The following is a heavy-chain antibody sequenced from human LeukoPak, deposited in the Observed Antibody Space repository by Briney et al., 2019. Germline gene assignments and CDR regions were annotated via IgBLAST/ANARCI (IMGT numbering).Heavy chain of an antibody. D-gene: IGHD2-2*01. Sequence: ASVKVSCKASGYTFTSYDINWVRQATGQGLEWMGWMNPNSGNTGYAQKFQDRGTMTRNTSISTAYMELSSLRSEDTAVYYCARSWVVVPAAMSHYYMDVWGKGTTVTVSS. V-gene: IGHV1-8*01. CDR2: MNPNSGNT. J-gene: IGHJ6*03. CDR1: GYTFTSYD. CDR3: ARSWVVVPAAMSHYYMDV.